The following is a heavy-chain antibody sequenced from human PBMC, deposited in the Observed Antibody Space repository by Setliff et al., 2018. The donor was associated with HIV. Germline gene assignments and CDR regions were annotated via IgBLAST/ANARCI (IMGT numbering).Heavy chain of an antibody. Sequence: GASLKISCKGSGYSFTTYWIGWVRQMPGKGLEWMGIIHPGDSETRYSPSFQGQVIISADKSISTAYLQWSSLKASDTAMYYCASLQPDAVDVWGQGTTVTVSS. V-gene: IGHV5-51*01. CDR2: IHPGDSET. CDR3: ASLQPDAVDV. CDR1: GYSFTTYW. J-gene: IGHJ6*02.